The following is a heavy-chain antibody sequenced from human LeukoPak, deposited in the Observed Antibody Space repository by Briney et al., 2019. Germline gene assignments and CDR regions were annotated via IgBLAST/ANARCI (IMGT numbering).Heavy chain of an antibody. CDR3: ASDSLAAEFDY. CDR2: SIPIFGTA. CDR1: GGTFSSYA. V-gene: IGHV1-69*05. D-gene: IGHD6-13*01. J-gene: IGHJ4*02. Sequence: SVNVSCKASGGTFSSYAISWVRQAPGQGLEWMGRSIPIFGTANYAQMFQGRVTITTNESKSTASMELSSLRSKDTAVYYCASDSLAAEFDYWGQGTLVTVSS.